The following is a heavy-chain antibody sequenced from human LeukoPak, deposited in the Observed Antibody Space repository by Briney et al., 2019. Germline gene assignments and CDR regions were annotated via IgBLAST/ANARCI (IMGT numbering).Heavy chain of an antibody. CDR1: GYSFTSYW. Sequence: GESLKISCKGSGYSFTSYWIAWVRQMPGKGLEWMGIIFPGDSDTRLSPSFQGQVTISVDKSISTAYLQWSSLKSSDTAIYYCARQGSPGDYTYWGQGTLVTVSS. J-gene: IGHJ4*02. D-gene: IGHD4-17*01. V-gene: IGHV5-51*01. CDR2: IFPGDSDT. CDR3: ARQGSPGDYTY.